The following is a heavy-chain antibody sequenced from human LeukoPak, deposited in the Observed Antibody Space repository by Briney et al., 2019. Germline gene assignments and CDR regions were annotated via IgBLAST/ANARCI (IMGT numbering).Heavy chain of an antibody. CDR3: ARGLGTTGTQGLIDY. J-gene: IGHJ4*02. CDR2: INHSGST. V-gene: IGHV4-34*01. Sequence: SETLSLTCAVYGGSFSGYYWSWTRQPPGKGLEWIGEINHSGSTNYNPSLKSRVTISVDTSKNQFSLKLSSETAADTAVYYCARGLGTTGTQGLIDYWGQGTLVTVSS. CDR1: GGSFSGYY. D-gene: IGHD1-1*01.